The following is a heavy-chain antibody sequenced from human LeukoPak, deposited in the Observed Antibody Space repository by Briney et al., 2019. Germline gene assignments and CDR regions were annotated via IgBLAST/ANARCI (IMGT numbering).Heavy chain of an antibody. Sequence: ASVKVSCKASGYTFTSYYMHWVRQAPGQGLEWMGIINPSGGSTSYAQKFQGRVTMTRDMSTSTVYMELSRLRSDDTAVYYCARELPSPNGHHYFDYWGQGTLVTVSS. CDR2: INPSGGST. D-gene: IGHD1-1*01. V-gene: IGHV1-46*01. J-gene: IGHJ4*02. CDR3: ARELPSPNGHHYFDY. CDR1: GYTFTSYY.